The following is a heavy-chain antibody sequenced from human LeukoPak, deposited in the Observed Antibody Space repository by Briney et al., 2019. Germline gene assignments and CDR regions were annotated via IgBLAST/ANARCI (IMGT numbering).Heavy chain of an antibody. Sequence: PGGSLRLSCAASGFTFSSYSVNWVRQAPGKGLEWVSSISRSSSYIYYADSVKGRFTISRDNAKNSLYLQMNSLRAEDTAVYYCARGYYDSSGPSGSAFDIWGQGTMVTVSS. V-gene: IGHV3-21*01. CDR2: ISRSSSYI. CDR1: GFTFSSYS. CDR3: ARGYYDSSGPSGSAFDI. D-gene: IGHD3-22*01. J-gene: IGHJ3*02.